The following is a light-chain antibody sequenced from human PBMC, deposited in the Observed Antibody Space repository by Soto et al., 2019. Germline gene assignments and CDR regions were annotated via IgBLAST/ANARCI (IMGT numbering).Light chain of an antibody. J-gene: IGLJ1*01. CDR1: SSDVGAYDY. Sequence: QSVLTQPASVSGSPGQSIATSCTGTSSDVGAYDYVSWYQQHPGKAPKLMIYDVTNRPSGVSDRFSGSKSGNTASLTISGLQAEDEADYYCSSYTVSSTPLYVFGTGTKVTVL. CDR2: DVT. V-gene: IGLV2-14*01. CDR3: SSYTVSSTPLYV.